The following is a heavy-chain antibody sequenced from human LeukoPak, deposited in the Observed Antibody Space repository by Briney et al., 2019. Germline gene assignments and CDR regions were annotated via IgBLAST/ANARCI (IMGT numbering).Heavy chain of an antibody. CDR3: ARGPDTATSGYYFDY. CDR2: IYPGDSDT. Sequence: GESLKISCKGSGCSFTSYWIGWVRQVPGKGLEWMGIIYPGDSDTRYSPSFQGQVTISADKSISTAYLQWSSLKASDTAMYYCARGPDTATSGYYFDYWGQGTLVTVSS. J-gene: IGHJ4*02. D-gene: IGHD5-18*01. CDR1: GCSFTSYW. V-gene: IGHV5-51*01.